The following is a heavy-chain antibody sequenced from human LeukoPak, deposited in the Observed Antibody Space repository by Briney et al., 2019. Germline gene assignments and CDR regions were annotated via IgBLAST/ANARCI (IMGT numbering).Heavy chain of an antibody. J-gene: IGHJ4*02. V-gene: IGHV3-21*01. CDR3: ARQGYCSGGACFPYFFDY. CDR1: GFIFSSYS. Sequence: GGSLRLSCAASGFIFSSYSMNWVRQAPGKGLEWVSSISRSSNHIYYADSVKGRFTFSRDNAKNSLYLQMNSLRADDTAVYYCARQGYCSGGACFPYFFDYWGQGTLVTVSS. CDR2: ISRSSNHI. D-gene: IGHD2-15*01.